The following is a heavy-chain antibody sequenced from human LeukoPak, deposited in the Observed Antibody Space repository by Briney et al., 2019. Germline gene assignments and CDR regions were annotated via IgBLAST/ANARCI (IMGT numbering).Heavy chain of an antibody. Sequence: GGSLGLSCAASGFTFNNYWMHWVRQPPGKGLVWVSRINNDGSSTNHADSVKGRFTISRDNAKNTLYLQMDSLRADDTAVYYCARGYYYDSTGYAPFGGYWGQGTLVTVSS. CDR2: INNDGSST. CDR1: GFTFNNYW. D-gene: IGHD3-22*01. CDR3: ARGYYYDSTGYAPFGGY. V-gene: IGHV3-74*01. J-gene: IGHJ4*02.